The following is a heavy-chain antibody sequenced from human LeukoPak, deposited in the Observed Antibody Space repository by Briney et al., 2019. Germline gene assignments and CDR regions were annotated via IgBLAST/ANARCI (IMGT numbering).Heavy chain of an antibody. J-gene: IGHJ4*02. V-gene: IGHV4-61*02. CDR2: IYSTGRV. CDR3: ARASETAMVTL. CDR1: GVSITSGTYY. Sequence: SETLSLTCTVSGVSITSGTYYWTWIRQPAGKGLGWIGRIYSTGRVNYNPSLKGRVTMLLDTSKNHISLKVTSVTAADTAIYFCARASETAMVTLWGQGTLVTVSS. D-gene: IGHD5-18*01.